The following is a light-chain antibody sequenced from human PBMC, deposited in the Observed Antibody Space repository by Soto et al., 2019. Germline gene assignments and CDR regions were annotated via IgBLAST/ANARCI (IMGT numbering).Light chain of an antibody. CDR2: DAS. J-gene: IGKJ2*02. Sequence: DIQMTQSPSTLSASVGDRVTITCRASQSISSWLAWYQQKPGKAPKLLIYDASSLESGIPSRFSGSGSGTEFTLTISSLQPDDFATYYCQQYNSYWGTFGQGTKLDIK. CDR3: QQYNSYWGT. V-gene: IGKV1-5*01. CDR1: QSISSW.